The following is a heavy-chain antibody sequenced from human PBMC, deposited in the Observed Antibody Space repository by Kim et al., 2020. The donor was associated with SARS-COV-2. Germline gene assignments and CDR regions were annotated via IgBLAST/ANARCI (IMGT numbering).Heavy chain of an antibody. D-gene: IGHD3-22*01. Sequence: SLKGRFTPSRDSPKNRLYLQMNSLWAEDTAVYYCTKDGSGYSNWGQGTLVTVSS. CDR3: TKDGSGYSN. J-gene: IGHJ4*02. V-gene: IGHV3-23*01.